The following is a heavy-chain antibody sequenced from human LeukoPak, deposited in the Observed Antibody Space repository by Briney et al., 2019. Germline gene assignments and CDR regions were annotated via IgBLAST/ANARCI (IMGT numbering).Heavy chain of an antibody. J-gene: IGHJ4*02. Sequence: PGGSLRLSCAASGFTFSSYWMHWVRQAPGKGLVWVSRIYSDGSSTNYADSVKGRFTISRDNSKNTLYLQMNSLRAEDTAVYYCARGLDGSGSRSFDYWAREPWSPSPQ. CDR2: IYSDGSST. CDR3: ARGLDGSGSRSFDY. CDR1: GFTFSSYW. D-gene: IGHD3-10*01. V-gene: IGHV3-74*01.